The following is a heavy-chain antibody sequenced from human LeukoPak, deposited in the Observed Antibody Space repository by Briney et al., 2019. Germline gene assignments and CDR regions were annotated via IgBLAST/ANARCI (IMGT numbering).Heavy chain of an antibody. CDR3: ANLICSGGSCYGLDY. CDR2: IIPILGIA. V-gene: IGHV1-69*04. J-gene: IGHJ4*02. Sequence: SVKVSCKASGGTFSSYAISWVRQAPGQGLEWMGRIIPILGIANYAQKFQGRVTITADKSTSTAYMELSSLRSEDTAVYYCANLICSGGSCYGLDYWGQGTLVTVSS. D-gene: IGHD2-15*01. CDR1: GGTFSSYA.